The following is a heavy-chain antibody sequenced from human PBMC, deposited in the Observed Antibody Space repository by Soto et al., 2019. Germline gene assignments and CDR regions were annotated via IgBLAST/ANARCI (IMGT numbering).Heavy chain of an antibody. CDR2: IIPIFGTA. Sequence: QVQLVQSGAEVKKPGSSVKVSCKASGGTFSSYAISWVRQAPGQGLEWMGGIIPIFGTANYAQKFQGRVTITADKSTSTAYMELSSLRSEDTAVYYCARAVLPPSPYCGGDCYPNWFDPWGQGTLVTVSS. CDR3: ARAVLPPSPYCGGDCYPNWFDP. CDR1: GGTFSSYA. V-gene: IGHV1-69*06. D-gene: IGHD2-21*02. J-gene: IGHJ5*02.